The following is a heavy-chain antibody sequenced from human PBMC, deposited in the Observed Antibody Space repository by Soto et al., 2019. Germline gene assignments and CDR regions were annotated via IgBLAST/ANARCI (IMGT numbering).Heavy chain of an antibody. CDR1: GYTFNRHG. J-gene: IGHJ4*01. CDR3: ARVRIVGAREIDF. CDR2: ISGYNGDI. Sequence: QVHLVQSGGEVKKPGASVKVSCKASGYTFNRHGITWVRQAPGQGLEWMGWISGYNGDINYEQKFQGRVTLSSDTLTSTVYLELKXXRFDDTAVYYCARVRIVGAREIDFWGXGXXVTVSS. D-gene: IGHD1-26*01. V-gene: IGHV1-18*04.